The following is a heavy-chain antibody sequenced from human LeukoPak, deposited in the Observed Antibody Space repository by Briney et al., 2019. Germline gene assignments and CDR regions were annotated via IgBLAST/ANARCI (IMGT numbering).Heavy chain of an antibody. D-gene: IGHD4-17*01. CDR3: ARGAYGDK. J-gene: IGHJ4*02. V-gene: IGHV1-18*01. CDR1: GYTLTSYG. Sequence: ASVKVSCKASGYTLTSYGINWMRQAPVQGLEWMGWISTQSGNTNNAQKVQGRLTLITDRSTNTAYMELRSLRSDDTAVYYCARGAYGDKWGQGTMVTVSS. CDR2: ISTQSGNT.